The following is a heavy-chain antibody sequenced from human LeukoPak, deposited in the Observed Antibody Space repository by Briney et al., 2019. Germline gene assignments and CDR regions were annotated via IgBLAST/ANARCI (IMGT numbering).Heavy chain of an antibody. V-gene: IGHV3-21*01. CDR1: GFTFSSYS. CDR2: ISSTSSYI. CDR3: AELGITMIGGV. Sequence: GGSLRLSCTASGFTFSSYSMNWVRQAPGKGLEWVSSISSTSSYIYYADSVKGRFTISRDNAKNSLYLQMNSLRAEDTAVYYCAELGITMIGGVWGKGTTVTISS. J-gene: IGHJ6*04. D-gene: IGHD3-10*02.